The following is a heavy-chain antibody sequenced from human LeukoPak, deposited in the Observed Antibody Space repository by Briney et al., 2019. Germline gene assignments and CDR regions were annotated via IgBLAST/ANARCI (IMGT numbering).Heavy chain of an antibody. CDR1: GGSFSVYY. J-gene: IGHJ4*02. D-gene: IGHD3-10*01. CDR3: AKRTLLCFGVSELDS. CDR2: IDHSGNT. V-gene: IGHV4-34*01. Sequence: SETLSLTCSVYGGSFSVYYWSWIRQPPGKGLEWIGEIDHSGNTNYNPSLKSRVTISVDTSKNQFSLILSSVTAADTAVFYCAKRTLLCFGVSELDSWGRGALVTVSS.